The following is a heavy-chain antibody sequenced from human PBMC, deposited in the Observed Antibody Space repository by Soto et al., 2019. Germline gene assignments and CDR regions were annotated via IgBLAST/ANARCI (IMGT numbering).Heavy chain of an antibody. CDR1: GFSLTTSGVG. V-gene: IGHV2-5*02. CDR2: IYWDDDK. J-gene: IGHJ5*02. CDR3: AHREGLADTLLNWFDP. Sequence: QITLKESGPTLVKPTQTLTLTCTFSGFSLTTSGVGVGWIRQPPGKALEWLALIYWDDDKRYSPSLKTRLTIAKETATNQVVLTMTNIDPVHTATYYCAHREGLADTLLNWFDPWGQGTLVTVSS. D-gene: IGHD2-8*02.